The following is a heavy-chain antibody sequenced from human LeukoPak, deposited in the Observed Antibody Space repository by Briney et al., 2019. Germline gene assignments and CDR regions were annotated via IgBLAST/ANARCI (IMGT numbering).Heavy chain of an antibody. Sequence: SETPSLTCVVSGDSFSSHYWTWIRQSPGKGLEWIGYISYIGSTNYNPSLKSRVTISIDTSKNQFSLKLRSVTAAGTAVYYCARDLVTVTKGFDIWGQGTMVSVSS. V-gene: IGHV4-59*11. D-gene: IGHD4-17*01. CDR2: ISYIGST. CDR1: GDSFSSHY. J-gene: IGHJ3*02. CDR3: ARDLVTVTKGFDI.